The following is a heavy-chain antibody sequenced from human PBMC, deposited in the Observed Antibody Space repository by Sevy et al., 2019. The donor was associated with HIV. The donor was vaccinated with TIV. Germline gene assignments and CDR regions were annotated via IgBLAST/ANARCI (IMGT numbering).Heavy chain of an antibody. CDR1: GASIRDYY. CDR2: VHEVGIT. V-gene: IGHV4-59*01. CDR3: ARDPAGDYGY. Sequence: SETLSLTCTVSGASIRDYYWSWIRQPPGKTLEWIGYVHEVGITNYNPLLKSRITMSVDTAKNQFSLNLTSVTAADTAVYFCARDPAGDYGYWGRGTLVTVSS. J-gene: IGHJ4*02. D-gene: IGHD4-17*01.